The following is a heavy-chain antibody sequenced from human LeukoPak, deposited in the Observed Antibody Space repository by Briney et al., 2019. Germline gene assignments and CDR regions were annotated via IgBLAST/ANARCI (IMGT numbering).Heavy chain of an antibody. CDR3: AKDGNQLLHNWFDP. D-gene: IGHD2-2*01. CDR1: GFALKSYS. V-gene: IGHV3-23*01. CDR2: ISGSGGST. J-gene: IGHJ5*02. Sequence: GGSLRLSCAGSGFALKSYSLSWVRQAPGKGLEWVSAISGSGGSTYYADSVKGRFTISRDNSKNTLYLQMNSLRAEDTAVYYCAKDGNQLLHNWFDPWGQGTLVTVSS.